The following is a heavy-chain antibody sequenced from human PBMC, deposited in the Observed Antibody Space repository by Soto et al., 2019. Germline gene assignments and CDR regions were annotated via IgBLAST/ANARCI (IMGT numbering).Heavy chain of an antibody. CDR3: ARVRGQLVSIQPIDY. V-gene: IGHV4-4*02. Sequence: SETLSLTCAVSGGSISSSNWWSWVRQPPGKGLEWIGEIYHSGSTNYNPSLKSRVTISVDKSKNQFSLKLSSVTAADTAVYYCARVRGQLVSIQPIDYWGQGTLVTVSS. J-gene: IGHJ4*02. CDR2: IYHSGST. CDR1: GGSISSSNW. D-gene: IGHD6-13*01.